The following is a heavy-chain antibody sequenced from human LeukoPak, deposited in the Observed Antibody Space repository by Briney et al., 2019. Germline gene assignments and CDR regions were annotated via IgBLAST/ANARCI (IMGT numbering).Heavy chain of an antibody. J-gene: IGHJ4*02. CDR3: AKDSLYSSGWYYFDY. D-gene: IGHD6-19*01. Sequence: GGSLRLSCAASVFTVSTNYMTWVRQAPGKGLEWVSAISGSGGSTYYADSVKGRFTISRDNSKNTLYLQMNSLRAEDTAVYYCAKDSLYSSGWYYFDYWGQGTLVTVSS. V-gene: IGHV3-23*01. CDR1: VFTVSTNY. CDR2: ISGSGGST.